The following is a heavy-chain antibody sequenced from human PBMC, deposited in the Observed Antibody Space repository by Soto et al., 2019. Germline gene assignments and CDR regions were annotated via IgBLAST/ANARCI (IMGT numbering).Heavy chain of an antibody. CDR1: GFTFSRYA. D-gene: IGHD3-10*01. V-gene: IGHV3-23*01. J-gene: IGHJ4*02. Sequence: EVQLLESGGGLVQPGGSLRLSCAASGFTFSRYAMWWVRQAPGKGLECVSGISGGGETTYYADSVKGRFTISRDNSKNTLYLQMTSLRAEDTAVYYCAFISGSGSYYFDYWGQGTLVTVSS. CDR2: ISGGGETT. CDR3: AFISGSGSYYFDY.